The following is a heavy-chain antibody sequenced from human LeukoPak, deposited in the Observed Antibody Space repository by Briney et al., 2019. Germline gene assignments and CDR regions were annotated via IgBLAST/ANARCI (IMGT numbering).Heavy chain of an antibody. Sequence: GGSLRLSCAASGFTFSSYAMHWVRQAPGKGLEYVSAITSNGDKTYYGNSVKGGFTISRDNSKNTLYLQMGSLRIEDMAVYYCARGGATTLFDYWGQGTLVTVSS. J-gene: IGHJ4*02. CDR2: ITSNGDKT. CDR3: ARGGATTLFDY. D-gene: IGHD1-26*01. CDR1: GFTFSSYA. V-gene: IGHV3-64*01.